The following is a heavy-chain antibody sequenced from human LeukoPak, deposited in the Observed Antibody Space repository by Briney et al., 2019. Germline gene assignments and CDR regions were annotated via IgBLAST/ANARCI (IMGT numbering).Heavy chain of an antibody. CDR1: GLTVSSNY. J-gene: IGHJ4*02. V-gene: IGHV3-53*01. CDR3: ARLMVQAVDY. D-gene: IGHD3-10*01. CDR2: IHTTNST. Sequence: GVSLRLSCAASGLTVSSNYMTWVRQAPGEGLEWVSLIHTTNSTFYADSVKGRFTISRDNSKNTLYLQMNSLRAEDTAVYYCARLMVQAVDYWGQGTLVTVSS.